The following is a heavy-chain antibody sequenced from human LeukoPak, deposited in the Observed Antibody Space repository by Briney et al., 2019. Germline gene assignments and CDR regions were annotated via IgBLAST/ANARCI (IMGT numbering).Heavy chain of an antibody. CDR3: ARRGLKGIAVAGPYFDY. V-gene: IGHV4-34*01. Sequence: SETLSLTCAVYGGSFSGYYWSWSRQPPGKGLEWIGEINHSGSTNYNPSLKSRVTISVDTSKNQFSLKLSSVTAADTAVYYCARRGLKGIAVAGPYFDYWGQGTLVTVSS. J-gene: IGHJ4*02. CDR1: GGSFSGYY. D-gene: IGHD6-19*01. CDR2: INHSGST.